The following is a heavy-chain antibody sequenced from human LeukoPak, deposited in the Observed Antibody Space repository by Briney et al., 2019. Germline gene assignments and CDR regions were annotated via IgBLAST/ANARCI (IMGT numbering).Heavy chain of an antibody. D-gene: IGHD3-10*01. CDR3: ARDSSDYYGSGTYYYYMDV. J-gene: IGHJ6*03. CDR1: GGSISSSSYY. V-gene: IGHV4-39*07. CDR2: IYYSGST. Sequence: SETLSLTCTVSGGSISSSSYYWGWIRQPPGKGLEWIGSIYYSGSTYYNPSLKSRVTMSVDTSKNQFSLKLNSVTAADTAVYYCARDSSDYYGSGTYYYYMDVWGKGTTVTISS.